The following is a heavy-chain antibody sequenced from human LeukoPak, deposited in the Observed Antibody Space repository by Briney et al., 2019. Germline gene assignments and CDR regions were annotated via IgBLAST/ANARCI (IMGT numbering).Heavy chain of an antibody. CDR1: GGSISSGDYY. Sequence: PSQTLSLTCTVSGGSISSGDYYWSWIRQPPGKCLEWIGYIYYSGSTYYNPSLKSRVTISVDTSKNQFSLKLSSVTAADTAVYYCARHGGAIAAAGNDYWGQGTLVTVSS. V-gene: IGHV4-30-4*08. CDR3: ARHGGAIAAAGNDY. D-gene: IGHD6-13*01. J-gene: IGHJ4*02. CDR2: IYYSGST.